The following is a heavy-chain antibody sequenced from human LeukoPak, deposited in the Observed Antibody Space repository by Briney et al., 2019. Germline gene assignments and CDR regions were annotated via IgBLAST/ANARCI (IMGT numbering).Heavy chain of an antibody. Sequence: SETLSLPCVVYGGSFSGYFWTWIRQPPGKGLEWIGEVNHSGSTDYNPSLKSRVTISVDTSKNQFSLKLRSVTAADTAVYYCARGPPQAYYEINGYYFFDYWGQGILVTVSS. D-gene: IGHD3-22*01. CDR3: ARGPPQAYYEINGYYFFDY. CDR2: VNHSGST. V-gene: IGHV4-34*01. CDR1: GGSFSGYF. J-gene: IGHJ4*02.